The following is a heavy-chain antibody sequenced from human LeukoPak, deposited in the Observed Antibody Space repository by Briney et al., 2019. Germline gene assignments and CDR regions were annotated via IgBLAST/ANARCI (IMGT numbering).Heavy chain of an antibody. V-gene: IGHV3-23*01. D-gene: IGHD1-1*01. CDR3: ARDTGQGGPTRGAFDI. Sequence: GGSLRLSCAASGFTFSSYSMNWVRQAPGKGLEWVSAISGSGGSTYYADSVKGRFTISRDNAKNTLHLEMNSLRVEDTAVYYCARDTGQGGPTRGAFDIWGHGTMVTVSS. CDR2: ISGSGGST. J-gene: IGHJ3*02. CDR1: GFTFSSYS.